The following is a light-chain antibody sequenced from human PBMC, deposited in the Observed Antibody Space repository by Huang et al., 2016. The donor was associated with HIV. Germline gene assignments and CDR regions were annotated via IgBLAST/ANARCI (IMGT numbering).Light chain of an antibody. CDR2: SAS. J-gene: IGKJ4*01. Sequence: DIQMTQSPSSLSASVGDRVTITCRASQGIRSWLAWYQQKPEKAPKSLIYSASTLQGGVPARFGGNGSGTDFTLTITSLQPGDFATYSCQQYNSYPLTFGGGTKVEIK. CDR3: QQYNSYPLT. V-gene: IGKV1D-16*01. CDR1: QGIRSW.